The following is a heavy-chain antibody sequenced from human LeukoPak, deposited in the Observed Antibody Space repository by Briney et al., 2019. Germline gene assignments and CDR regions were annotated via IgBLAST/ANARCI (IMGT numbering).Heavy chain of an antibody. J-gene: IGHJ4*02. CDR2: IRYDGSNK. V-gene: IGHV3-30*02. Sequence: PGGSLRLSCAASGFTFSSYGMHWVRQAPGKGLEWVAFIRYDGSNKYYADSVKGRFTISRDNSKNTLYLQMNSLRAEDTAVYYCAKASRRGQWLVHDLPGYYFDYWGQGTLVTVSS. CDR1: GFTFSSYG. D-gene: IGHD6-19*01. CDR3: AKASRRGQWLVHDLPGYYFDY.